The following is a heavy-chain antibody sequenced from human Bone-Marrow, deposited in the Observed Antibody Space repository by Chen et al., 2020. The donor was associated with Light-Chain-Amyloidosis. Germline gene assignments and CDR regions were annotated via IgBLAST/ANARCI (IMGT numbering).Heavy chain of an antibody. V-gene: IGHV5-51*01. CDR2: IYPDDSDA. J-gene: IGHJ4*02. D-gene: IGHD5-12*01. CDR3: ARRRDGYNFDY. CDR1: GYTFPNYW. Sequence: EVQLEQSGPEVKKPGESLKISCKGSGYTFPNYWIGWVRQMPGKGLEWMGVIYPDDSDARYSPSFEVQFTISADKSITTAYLQWRSLKASDTAMYYCARRRDGYNFDYWGQGTLVTVSS.